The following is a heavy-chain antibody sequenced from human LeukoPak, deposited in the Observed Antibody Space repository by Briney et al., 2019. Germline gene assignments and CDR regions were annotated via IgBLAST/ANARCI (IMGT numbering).Heavy chain of an antibody. CDR3: ARHAMSGSYPFNWFDP. D-gene: IGHD1-26*01. Sequence: SETLSLTCAVSGYSISSGYYWGWIGQPPGKGLEWIGSIYHSGSTYYNPSLKSRVTISVDTSKNQFSLKLSSVTAADTAVYYCARHAMSGSYPFNWFDPWGQGTLVTVSS. CDR2: IYHSGST. J-gene: IGHJ5*02. V-gene: IGHV4-38-2*01. CDR1: GYSISSGYY.